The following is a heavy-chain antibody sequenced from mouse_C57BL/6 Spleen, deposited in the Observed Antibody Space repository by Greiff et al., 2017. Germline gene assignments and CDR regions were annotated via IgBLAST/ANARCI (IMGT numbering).Heavy chain of an antibody. V-gene: IGHV14-4*01. Sequence: EVQLQQSGAELVRPGASVKLSCTASGFNINDDYMHWVKQRPEQGLEWVGWIDPENGDTESASKFQGKATITADTSSNTAYLQLSGLTSDDTAVYYCTAGGPRGFAYGGQGTLVTVSA. J-gene: IGHJ3*01. D-gene: IGHD1-1*02. CDR2: IDPENGDT. CDR3: TAGGPRGFAY. CDR1: GFNINDDY.